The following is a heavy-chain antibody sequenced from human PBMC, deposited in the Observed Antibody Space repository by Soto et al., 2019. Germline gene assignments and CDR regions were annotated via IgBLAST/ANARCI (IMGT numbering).Heavy chain of an antibody. CDR2: ISSTGTYR. J-gene: IGHJ3*02. CDR3: ARDSSLFGTGGTCYLQYSFDI. V-gene: IGHV3-21*01. D-gene: IGHD2-15*01. CDR1: GFTFNTYT. Sequence: EVQLVESGGGQVKPGGSLRLSCAASGFTFNTYTMNWVRQAPGKGLEWVASISSTGTYRYYADSVRGRFTISRDNAGNSLYLQMSSLRAEDSAVYYCARDSSLFGTGGTCYLQYSFDIWGQGTTVTVPS.